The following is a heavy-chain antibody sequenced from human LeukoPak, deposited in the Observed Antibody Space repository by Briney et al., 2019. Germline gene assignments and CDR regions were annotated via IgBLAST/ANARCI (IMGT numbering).Heavy chain of an antibody. V-gene: IGHV3-7*01. Sequence: GGSLSLSCAAAGFTFTRHWMSWVRQVPGKGLEWVANIREDGSEKKYVDSVKDRFTISRDNTKNSVYLQMRGLRVDDTAIYYCARDKEGGSNDHWGQGTLVTVSS. CDR3: ARDKEGGSNDH. J-gene: IGHJ4*02. D-gene: IGHD6-13*01. CDR1: GFTFTRHW. CDR2: IREDGSEK.